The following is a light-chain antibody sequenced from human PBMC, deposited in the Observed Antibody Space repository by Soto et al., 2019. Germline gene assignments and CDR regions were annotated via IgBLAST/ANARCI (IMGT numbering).Light chain of an antibody. J-gene: IGLJ1*01. CDR1: STGIGHYDY. CDR3: GSLTTSHTYV. CDR2: HVT. V-gene: IGLV2-14*03. Sequence: QSALTQPASVSGSPGQSITISCTGTSTGIGHYDYVSWYQQHPGKAPKLMIYHVTYRPSGISNRDSGSKSGNSASLTISGLQADDEADYYCGSLTTSHTYVFACGTKLTVL.